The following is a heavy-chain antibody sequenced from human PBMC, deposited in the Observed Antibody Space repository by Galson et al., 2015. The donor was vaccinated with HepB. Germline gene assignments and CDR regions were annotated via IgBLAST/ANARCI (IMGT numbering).Heavy chain of an antibody. J-gene: IGHJ4*02. CDR1: GGSVSSGSYY. CDR2: IYYSGST. D-gene: IGHD6-19*01. Sequence: ETLSLTCTVSGGSVSSGSYYWSWIRQPPGKGLEWIGYIYYSGSTNYNPSLKSRVTISVDTSKNQFSLKLSSVTAADTAVYYCARRGYSSGIDYWGQGTLVTVSS. V-gene: IGHV4-61*01. CDR3: ARRGYSSGIDY.